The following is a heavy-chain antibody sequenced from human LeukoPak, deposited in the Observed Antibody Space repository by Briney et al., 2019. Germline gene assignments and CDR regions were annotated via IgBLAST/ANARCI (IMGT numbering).Heavy chain of an antibody. CDR1: GGTFSSYA. V-gene: IGHV1-2*02. CDR2: INPNSGGT. Sequence: GASVKVSCKASGGTFSSYAISWVRQAPGQGLEWMGWINPNSGGTNYAQKFQGRVTMTRDTSISTAYMELSRLRSDDTAVYYCARDHGSSGWYLWGQGTLVTVSS. CDR3: ARDHGSSGWYL. J-gene: IGHJ4*02. D-gene: IGHD6-19*01.